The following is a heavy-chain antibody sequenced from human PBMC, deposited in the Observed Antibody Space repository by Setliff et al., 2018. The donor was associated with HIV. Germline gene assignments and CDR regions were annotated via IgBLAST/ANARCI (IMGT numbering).Heavy chain of an antibody. CDR2: FNTETGNP. CDR1: GYTLTTYA. Sequence: GASVKVSCKASGYTLTTYAISWVRQAPGQGLEWMVWFNTETGNPMYAQGFRGRFVFSLDTSVSTAFLQINRLKAEDTAQYYCARVGSGWSTFDYWGQGALVTAPQ. CDR3: ARVGSGWSTFDY. V-gene: IGHV7-4-1*02. D-gene: IGHD6-13*01. J-gene: IGHJ4*02.